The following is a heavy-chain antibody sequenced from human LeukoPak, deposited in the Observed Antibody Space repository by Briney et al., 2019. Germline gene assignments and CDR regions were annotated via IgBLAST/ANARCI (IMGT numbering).Heavy chain of an antibody. V-gene: IGHV4-38-2*01. CDR2: IYHSGST. J-gene: IGHJ4*02. CDR3: ARSLDDFWSGYYPIDY. D-gene: IGHD3-3*01. Sequence: PSETLSLTCAVSGYSISSGYYWGWIRQPPGKGLEWIGSIYHSGSTYYNPSLKSRVTISVDTSKNQFSLKLSSVTAADTAVYYCARSLDDFWSGYYPIDYWGQGTLATVSS. CDR1: GYSISSGYY.